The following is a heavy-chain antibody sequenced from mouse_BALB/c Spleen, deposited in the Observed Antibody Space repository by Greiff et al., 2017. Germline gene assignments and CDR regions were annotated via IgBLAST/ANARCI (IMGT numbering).Heavy chain of an antibody. D-gene: IGHD1-1*02. CDR1: GFTFSSYA. CDR3: ARHIHYGPHYYAMDY. J-gene: IGHJ4*01. CDR2: ISSGGSYT. V-gene: IGHV5-9-3*01. Sequence: VQLKESGGGLVKPGGSLKLSCAASGFTFSSYAMSWVRQTPEKRLEWVATISSGGSYTYYPDSVKGRFTISRDNAKNTLYLQMSSLRSEDTAMYYCARHIHYGPHYYAMDYWGQGTSVTVSS.